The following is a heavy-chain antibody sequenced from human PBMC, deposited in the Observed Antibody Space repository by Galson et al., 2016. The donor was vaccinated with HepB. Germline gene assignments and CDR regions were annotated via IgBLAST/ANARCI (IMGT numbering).Heavy chain of an antibody. CDR2: SNARGDNI. CDR1: GFAFSNFA. CDR3: ARDQYVRGSGWYSASGC. D-gene: IGHD6-13*01. V-gene: IGHV3-23*01. J-gene: IGHJ4*02. Sequence: SLRLSCAGSGFAFSNFAMSWVRQAPGEGLEWISSSNARGDNIYYSASVKGRFTLSRDNSNNTLYLRMNSLRVEDTAIYYCARDQYVRGSGWYSASGCWGQGTLVTVSS.